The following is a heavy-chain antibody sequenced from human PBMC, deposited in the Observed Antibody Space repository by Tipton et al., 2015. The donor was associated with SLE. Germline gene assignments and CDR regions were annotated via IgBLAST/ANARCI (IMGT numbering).Heavy chain of an antibody. J-gene: IGHJ4*02. D-gene: IGHD5-18*01. Sequence: TLSLTCTVSGGSISSGSYYWSWIRQPAGKGLEWIGRIYTSGSTNYNPSLKSRVTISVDTSKNQFSLKLSPVTAADTAVYYCARARGRIQLWSEGGHFDYWGQGTLVTVSS. V-gene: IGHV4-61*02. CDR2: IYTSGST. CDR1: GGSISSGSYY. CDR3: ARARGRIQLWSEGGHFDY.